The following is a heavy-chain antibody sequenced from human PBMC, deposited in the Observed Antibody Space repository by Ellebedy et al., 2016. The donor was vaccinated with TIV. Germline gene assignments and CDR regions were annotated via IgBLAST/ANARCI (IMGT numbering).Heavy chain of an antibody. Sequence: MPSETLSLTCTVSGGSISSSSYYWGWIRQPPGKGLEWIGSIYYSGSTYYNPSLKSRVTISVDTSKNQFSLKLSSVTAADTAVYYCARLIGGYDFFDPWGQGTLVTVSS. D-gene: IGHD5-12*01. CDR1: GGSISSSSYY. J-gene: IGHJ5*02. CDR2: IYYSGST. V-gene: IGHV4-39*01. CDR3: ARLIGGYDFFDP.